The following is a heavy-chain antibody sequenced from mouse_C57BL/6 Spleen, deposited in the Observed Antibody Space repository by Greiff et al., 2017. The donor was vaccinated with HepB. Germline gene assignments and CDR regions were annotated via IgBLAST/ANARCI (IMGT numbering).Heavy chain of an antibody. CDR2: ISSGSSTI. D-gene: IGHD1-1*01. CDR1: GFTFSDYG. Sequence: EVKLVESGGGLVKPGGSLKLSCAASGFTFSDYGMHWVRQAPEKGLEWVAYISSGSSTIYYADTVKGRFTISRDNAKNTLFLQMTSLRSEDTAMYYCAREASYGSSYYFDYWGQGTTLTVSS. V-gene: IGHV5-17*01. CDR3: AREASYGSSYYFDY. J-gene: IGHJ2*01.